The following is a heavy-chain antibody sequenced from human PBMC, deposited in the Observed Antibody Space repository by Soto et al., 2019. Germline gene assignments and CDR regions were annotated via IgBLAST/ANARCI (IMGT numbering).Heavy chain of an antibody. CDR1: GGSISSGGYY. Sequence: SETLSLTCTVSGGSISSGGYYWSWIRQHPGKGLEWIGYIYYSGSTYYNPSLKSRVTISVDTSKYQFSLKLSSVTAADTAVYYCARDDRLVADYWGQGTLVTVSS. J-gene: IGHJ4*02. CDR2: IYYSGST. CDR3: ARDDRLVADY. D-gene: IGHD2-2*01. V-gene: IGHV4-31*03.